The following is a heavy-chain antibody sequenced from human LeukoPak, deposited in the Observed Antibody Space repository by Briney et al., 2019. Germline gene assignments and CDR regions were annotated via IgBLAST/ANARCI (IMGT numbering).Heavy chain of an antibody. D-gene: IGHD3-10*01. CDR1: GFTFSSYW. CDR3: AKDMAYYGSGSRDAFDI. Sequence: PGGSLRLSCAASGFTFSSYWMHWVRQAPGKGLVWVSRINSDGSSTSYADSVKGRFTISRDNAKNSLYLQMNSLRAEDTALYYCAKDMAYYGSGSRDAFDIWGQGTMVTVSS. V-gene: IGHV3-74*01. CDR2: INSDGSST. J-gene: IGHJ3*02.